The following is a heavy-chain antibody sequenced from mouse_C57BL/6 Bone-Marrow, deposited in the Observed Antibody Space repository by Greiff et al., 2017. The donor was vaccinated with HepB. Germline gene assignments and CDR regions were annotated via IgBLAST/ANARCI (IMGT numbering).Heavy chain of an antibody. CDR1: GYSITSGYY. CDR3: ARRDLGYYFDY. V-gene: IGHV3-6*01. Sequence: EVKLVESGPGLVKPSQSLSLTCSVTGYSITSGYYWNWIRQFPGNKLEWMGYISYDGSNNYNPSLKNRISITRDTSKNQFFLKLNSVTTEDTATYYCARRDLGYYFDYWGQGTTLTVSS. CDR2: ISYDGSN. D-gene: IGHD3-3*01. J-gene: IGHJ2*01.